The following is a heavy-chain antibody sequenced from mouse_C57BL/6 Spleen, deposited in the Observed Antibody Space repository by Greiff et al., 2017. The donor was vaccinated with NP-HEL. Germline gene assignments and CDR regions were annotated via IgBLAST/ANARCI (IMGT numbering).Heavy chain of an antibody. CDR2: IDPSDSYT. Sequence: QVQLQQPGAELVKPGASVKLSCKASGYTFTSYRMQWVKQRPGQGLEWIGEIDPSDSYTNYNQKFKGKATLTVDTSSSTAYMQLSSLTSEDSAVYYCARWLRGYAMDYWGQGTSVTVSS. D-gene: IGHD2-2*01. CDR3: ARWLRGYAMDY. J-gene: IGHJ4*01. V-gene: IGHV1-50*01. CDR1: GYTFTSYR.